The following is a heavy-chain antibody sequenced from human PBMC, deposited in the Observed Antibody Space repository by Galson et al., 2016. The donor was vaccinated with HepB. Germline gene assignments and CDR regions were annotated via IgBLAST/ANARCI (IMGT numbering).Heavy chain of an antibody. V-gene: IGHV3-23*01. D-gene: IGHD1-26*01. CDR3: VQGSTAPAV. Sequence: SLRLSCAASGFTFRNYGMTWVRQAPKKGLEVVSSISRSGDSTDYADSVKGRFTISRDNSKNTLSLQMNSLTADDTAIYYCVQGSTAPAVWGKGTTATVSS. J-gene: IGHJ6*04. CDR1: GFTFRNYG. CDR2: ISRSGDST.